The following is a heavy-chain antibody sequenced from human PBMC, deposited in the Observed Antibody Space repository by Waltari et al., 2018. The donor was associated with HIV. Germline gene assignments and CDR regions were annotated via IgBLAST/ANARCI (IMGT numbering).Heavy chain of an antibody. CDR1: GYSFTSYW. D-gene: IGHD6-13*01. CDR2: IYRGDSDT. V-gene: IGHV5-51*01. CDR3: ARQGGVEQQLVGYAFDI. Sequence: EVQLVQSGAEVKKPGESLKISCKGSGYSFTSYWIGWVRQMPGKGLEWMGIIYRGDSDTRYSPSCQGQVTISADKSSSTAYLQWSRLKAADTAMYYCARQGGVEQQLVGYAFDIWGQGTMVTVSS. J-gene: IGHJ3*02.